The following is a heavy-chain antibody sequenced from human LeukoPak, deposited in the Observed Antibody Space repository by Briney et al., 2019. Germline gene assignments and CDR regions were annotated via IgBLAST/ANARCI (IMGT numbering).Heavy chain of an antibody. V-gene: IGHV3-48*04. CDR2: ISSSSSTI. CDR3: ARDGSIAVPSFDY. D-gene: IGHD6-19*01. J-gene: IGHJ4*02. Sequence: PGGSLRLSCAASGFTFSSYSMNWVRQAPGKGLEWVSYISSSSSTIYYADSVKGRFTISRDNAKNSLYLQMNSLRAEDTAVYYCARDGSIAVPSFDYWGQGTMVTVSP. CDR1: GFTFSSYS.